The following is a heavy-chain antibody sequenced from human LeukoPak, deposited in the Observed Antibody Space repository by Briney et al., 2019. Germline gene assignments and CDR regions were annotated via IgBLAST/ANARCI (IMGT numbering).Heavy chain of an antibody. CDR2: IYTSGST. D-gene: IGHD5-18*01. J-gene: IGHJ6*03. CDR3: AVTWIQLWLGYYMDV. Sequence: SETLSLTCTVSGGSISSYYWSWIRQPAGKGLEWIGRIYTSGSTNYNPSLKSRVTISVDTSKNQFSLKLSSVTAADTAVYYCAVTWIQLWLGYYMDVWGKGTTVTVSS. CDR1: GGSISSYY. V-gene: IGHV4-4*07.